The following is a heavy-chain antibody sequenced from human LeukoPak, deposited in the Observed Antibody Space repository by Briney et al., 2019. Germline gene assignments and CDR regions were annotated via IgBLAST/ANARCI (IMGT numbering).Heavy chain of an antibody. J-gene: IGHJ4*02. V-gene: IGHV1-2*06. CDR2: INPNSGGT. Sequence: ASVTVSCKASGYTFTGYYMHWVRQAPGQGLEWMGRINPNSGGTNYAQKFQGRVTMTRDTSISTAYMELSRLRSDDTAVYYCATSRASYYYDSSGEETDYWGQGTLVTVSS. CDR3: ATSRASYYYDSSGEETDY. D-gene: IGHD3-22*01. CDR1: GYTFTGYY.